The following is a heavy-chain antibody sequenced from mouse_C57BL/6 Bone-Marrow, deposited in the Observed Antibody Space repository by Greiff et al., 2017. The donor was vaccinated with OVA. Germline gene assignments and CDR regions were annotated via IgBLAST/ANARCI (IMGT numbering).Heavy chain of an antibody. Sequence: QVQLKQSGAELARPGASVKLSCKASGYTFTSYGISWVKQRPGQGLEWIGEIYPRSGNTYYNEKFKGKATLTADKSSSTAYMELRSLTSEDSAVYFCARRAYDNDYWGRGTTLTVTS. CDR1: GYTFTSYG. CDR2: IYPRSGNT. D-gene: IGHD2-12*01. J-gene: IGHJ2*01. CDR3: ARRAYDNDY. V-gene: IGHV1-81*01.